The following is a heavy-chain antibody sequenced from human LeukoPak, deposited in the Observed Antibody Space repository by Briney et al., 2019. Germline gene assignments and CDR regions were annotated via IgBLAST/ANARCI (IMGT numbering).Heavy chain of an antibody. CDR1: GCSISSGGYY. CDR2: IYYSGST. Sequence: SQTLSLTCTVSGCSISSGGYYWSWLRQHPGKGLEWIGYIYYSGSTYYNPSLKSRVTISVDTSKNQFSLKLSSVTAADTAVYYCARYYDSSGYYRYFDYWGQGTLVTVSS. CDR3: ARYYDSSGYYRYFDY. D-gene: IGHD3-22*01. J-gene: IGHJ4*02. V-gene: IGHV4-31*03.